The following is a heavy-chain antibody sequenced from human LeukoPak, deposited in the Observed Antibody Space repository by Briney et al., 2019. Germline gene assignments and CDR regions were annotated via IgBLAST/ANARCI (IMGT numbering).Heavy chain of an antibody. D-gene: IGHD1-1*01. CDR1: GDSVGSGSYY. V-gene: IGHV4-61*01. Sequence: SETLSLTCTVSGDSVGSGSYYWSWIRQPPGKGLEWIGYIYYSGSTTYNPSLKSRVSISVDTSKNQFSLKLSSVTAADTAVYYCARGVAGTGLGGAFDYWGQGTLVTVSS. J-gene: IGHJ4*02. CDR3: ARGVAGTGLGGAFDY. CDR2: IYYSGST.